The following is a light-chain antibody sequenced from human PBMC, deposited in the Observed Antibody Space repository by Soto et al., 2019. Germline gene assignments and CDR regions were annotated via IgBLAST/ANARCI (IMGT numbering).Light chain of an antibody. Sequence: QSALTQPSSVSGSPGQSITISCTGTSSDVGSYNLVSWYQQHPGKVPKLMIYEGSERPSGVSNRFSGSTSGNTASLTISGLQPEDAADYYCCSYTSSSTVVFGGGTKLTVL. CDR1: SSDVGSYNL. CDR3: CSYTSSSTVV. J-gene: IGLJ2*01. V-gene: IGLV2-14*02. CDR2: EGS.